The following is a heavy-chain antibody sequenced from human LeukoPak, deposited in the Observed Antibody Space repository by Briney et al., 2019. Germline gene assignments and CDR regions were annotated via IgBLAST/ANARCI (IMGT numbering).Heavy chain of an antibody. CDR1: GFTFSSYG. Sequence: GGSLRLSSAASGFTFSSYGMHWVRQAPGKGLEWAAGIWNHGNGEYYADSVKGRFTISRDNSKNTLYLQMNSLRAEDTAVYYCAGYCTNGVCYGDYWGQGTLVTVSS. J-gene: IGHJ4*02. CDR3: AGYCTNGVCYGDY. D-gene: IGHD2-8*01. CDR2: IWNHGNGE. V-gene: IGHV3-33*08.